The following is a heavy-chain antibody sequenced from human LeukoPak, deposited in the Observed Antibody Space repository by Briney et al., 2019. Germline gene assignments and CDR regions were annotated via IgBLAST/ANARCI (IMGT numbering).Heavy chain of an antibody. Sequence: GESLRISCKGSGYTFSSYWIGWVRQMPGKGLEWMGIIYPGDSDTRYSPSFQGQVTISADKSISTAYLQWSSLKASDTAMYYCAGPYDSSGFNAFDIWGQGTMVTVSS. D-gene: IGHD3-22*01. CDR1: GYTFSSYW. CDR2: IYPGDSDT. CDR3: AGPYDSSGFNAFDI. J-gene: IGHJ3*02. V-gene: IGHV5-51*01.